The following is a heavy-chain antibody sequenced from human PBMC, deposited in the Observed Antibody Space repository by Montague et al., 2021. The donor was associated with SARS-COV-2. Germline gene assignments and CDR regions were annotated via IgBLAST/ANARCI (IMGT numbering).Heavy chain of an antibody. D-gene: IGHD3-3*01. Sequence: SLRLSCAATGFTFSTCSMTWVRQAPGKGLEWISYISGSSGTIHYADSVKGRFTISRDNARDSLSLQMNSLRADDTAIYYCARHDSWSDYLMRTLNGMDVWGQGTTVIVSS. CDR3: ARHDSWSDYLMRTLNGMDV. V-gene: IGHV3-48*04. CDR2: ISGSSGTI. CDR1: GFTFSTCS. J-gene: IGHJ6*02.